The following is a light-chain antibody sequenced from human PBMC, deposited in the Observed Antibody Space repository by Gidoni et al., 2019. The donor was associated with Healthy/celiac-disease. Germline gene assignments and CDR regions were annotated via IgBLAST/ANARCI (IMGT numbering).Light chain of an antibody. Sequence: DIQMTQSPSTLSESVGDRVTITCRASQSISSWLAWYQQKPGKAPKLLIYKASSLESGVPSRFSGSGSGTEFTLTISSLQPDDFATYYCQQYNSYSSLTFXGXTKVEIK. CDR1: QSISSW. CDR3: QQYNSYSSLT. CDR2: KAS. V-gene: IGKV1-5*03. J-gene: IGKJ4*01.